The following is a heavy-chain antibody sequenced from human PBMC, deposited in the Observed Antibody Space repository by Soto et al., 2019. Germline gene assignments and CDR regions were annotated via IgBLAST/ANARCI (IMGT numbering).Heavy chain of an antibody. J-gene: IGHJ4*02. CDR1: GFTFSSYA. CDR3: AKDKDFWSGPRPLY. CDR2: ISGSGGST. Sequence: EVQLLESGGGLVQPGGSLRLSCAASGFTFSSYAMSWVRQAPGKGLEWVSAISGSGGSTYYADSVKGRFTISRDNSKNTLYLQMTSLRAEDTAVYYCAKDKDFWSGPRPLYWGQGTLVTVSS. D-gene: IGHD3-3*01. V-gene: IGHV3-23*01.